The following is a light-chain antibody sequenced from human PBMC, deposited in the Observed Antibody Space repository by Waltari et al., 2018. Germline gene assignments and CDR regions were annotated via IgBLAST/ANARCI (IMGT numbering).Light chain of an antibody. J-gene: IGLJ2*01. V-gene: IGLV1-44*01. Sequence: QSVLTQPPSASGTPGQRVTISCSGTGSNLGRNSVNWYQQIPGTAPKVLIYSNNQRPSGVPGRFSGSKSGTSASLAISGLQSEDEADYYCATWDDSLNGLVFGGGTRLTV. CDR3: ATWDDSLNGLV. CDR1: GSNLGRNS. CDR2: SNN.